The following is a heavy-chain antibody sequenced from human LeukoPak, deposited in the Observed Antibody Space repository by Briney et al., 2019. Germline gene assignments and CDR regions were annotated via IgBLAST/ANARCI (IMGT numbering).Heavy chain of an antibody. V-gene: IGHV3-23*01. D-gene: IGHD2-2*01. CDR1: GFTFSSYA. J-gene: IGHJ6*02. CDR2: ISGSGGNT. Sequence: PGGSLRLSCATSGFTFSSYAMSWVRQAPGKGLEWVSAISGSGGNTYYADSVKGRFTISRDNSKNTLFLQMSSLRAEDTAMYYCAKDQIVVVPAERYYGMDVWGQGTTVTVSS. CDR3: AKDQIVVVPAERYYGMDV.